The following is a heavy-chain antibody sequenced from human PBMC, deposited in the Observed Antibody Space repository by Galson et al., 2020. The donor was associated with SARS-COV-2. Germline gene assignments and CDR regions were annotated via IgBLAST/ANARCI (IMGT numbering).Heavy chain of an antibody. J-gene: IGHJ5*02. CDR2: IYYSGST. Sequence: SQTLSLTCTVSGGSISSYYWSWIRQPPGKGLEWIGYIYYSGSTNYNPSLKSRVTISVDTSKNQFSLKLSSVTAADTAVYYCARVVPALNWFDPWGQGTLVTVSS. CDR1: GGSISSYY. CDR3: ARVVPALNWFDP. D-gene: IGHD2-2*01. V-gene: IGHV4-59*01.